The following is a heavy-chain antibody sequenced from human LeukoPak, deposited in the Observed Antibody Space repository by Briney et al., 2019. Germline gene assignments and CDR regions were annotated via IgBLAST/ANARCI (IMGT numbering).Heavy chain of an antibody. CDR3: ARDRYCGSGGCPMDV. CDR2: IKSDGSST. V-gene: IGHV3-74*01. Sequence: GGSLRLSCAASGFTFSSYWMHWVRQAPGKGLVWVSRIKSDGSSTNYADSVKGRFTISRDNAKNSLYLQMNSLRVEDTAVYYCARDRYCGSGGCPMDVWGKGTTVTVSS. CDR1: GFTFSSYW. D-gene: IGHD2-15*01. J-gene: IGHJ6*03.